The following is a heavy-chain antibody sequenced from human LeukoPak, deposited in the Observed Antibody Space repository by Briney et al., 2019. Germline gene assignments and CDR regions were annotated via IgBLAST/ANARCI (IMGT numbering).Heavy chain of an antibody. D-gene: IGHD2-2*01. Sequence: SEXXSLTCTVSGGFINXYYWNXVRXPPGKGLEXIGYVYYSGSTNYNPTLKSRVTISVDTSKKKFSLKLSSVTAADTALYYCARVVIVVVPAAIWHYYYYMDVWGKGTTVTVSS. CDR1: GGFINXYY. J-gene: IGHJ6*03. CDR3: ARVVIVVVPAAIWHYYYYMDV. V-gene: IGHV4-59*01. CDR2: VYYSGST.